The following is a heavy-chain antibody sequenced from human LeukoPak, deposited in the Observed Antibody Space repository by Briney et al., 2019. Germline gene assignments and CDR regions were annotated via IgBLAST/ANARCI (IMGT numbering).Heavy chain of an antibody. CDR1: GFTFSSYS. V-gene: IGHV3-21*01. Sequence: AGGSLRLSCAASGFTFSSYSMNWVRQAPGKGLEWVSSISSSSSYIYYADSVKGRFTIFRDNAKNSLYLQMNSLRAEDTAVYYCARGSPGGGAYFDYWGQGTLVTVSS. CDR2: ISSSSSYI. D-gene: IGHD3-16*01. CDR3: ARGSPGGGAYFDY. J-gene: IGHJ4*02.